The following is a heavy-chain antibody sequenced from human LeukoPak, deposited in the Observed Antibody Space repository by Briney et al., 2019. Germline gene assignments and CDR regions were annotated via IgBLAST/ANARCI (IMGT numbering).Heavy chain of an antibody. CDR1: GFSLSTSGVG. V-gene: IGHV2-5*01. J-gene: IGHJ5*02. Sequence: GSGPTLVNPTQTLTLTCTFSGFSLSTSGVGVGWIRQPPGKALEWLALIYWNDDKRYSPSLKSRLTITKDTSKNQVVLTMTNMDPVDTAAYYCAHRLPIHGLEPNWFDHWGQGTLVTVSS. CDR3: AHRLPIHGLEPNWFDH. CDR2: IYWNDDK. D-gene: IGHD1-14*01.